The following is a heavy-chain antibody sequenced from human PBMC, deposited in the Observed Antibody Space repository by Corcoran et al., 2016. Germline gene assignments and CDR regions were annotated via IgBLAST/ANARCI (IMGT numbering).Heavy chain of an antibody. J-gene: IGHJ5*02. CDR2: IIPIFGTA. V-gene: IGHV1-69*01. D-gene: IGHD2-2*01. CDR1: GGTFSSYA. CDR3: ARGVPAAIKGAMDWFDP. Sequence: QVQLVQSGAEVKKPGSSVKVSCKASGGTFSSYAISWVRQAPGQGLEWMGGIIPIFGTANYGQKFQGRVTITADESTSTAYMELSSLRSEDTAVYYCARGVPAAIKGAMDWFDPWGQGTLVTVSS.